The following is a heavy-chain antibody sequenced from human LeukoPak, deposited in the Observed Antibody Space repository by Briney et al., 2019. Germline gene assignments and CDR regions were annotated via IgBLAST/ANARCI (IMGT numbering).Heavy chain of an antibody. CDR1: GGSISSSNW. V-gene: IGHV4-4*02. D-gene: IGHD3-10*01. J-gene: IGHJ5*02. CDR2: IHHSGST. Sequence: SETLSLTCAVSGGSISSSNWWSWVRQPPGKGLEWIGEIHHSGSTNYSPSLKSRVTISVDKSKIQFSLKLSSVTAADTAVYYCARGAYFYGSGINWFDPWGQGTLITVSS. CDR3: ARGAYFYGSGINWFDP.